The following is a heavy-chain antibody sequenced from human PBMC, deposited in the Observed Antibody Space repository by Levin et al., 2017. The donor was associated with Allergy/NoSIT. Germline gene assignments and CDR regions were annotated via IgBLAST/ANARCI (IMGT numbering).Heavy chain of an antibody. V-gene: IGHV1-18*01. CDR3: ARVRRRGWGDCSGGTCYSIDY. CDR2: ISAYNGNT. Sequence: ASVKVSCKASGYTFTSYGISWVRQAPGQGLEWMGWISAYNGNTNYAQELQGRVTMTTDTSTSTAYMELRSLRSDDTAVYFCARVRRRGWGDCSGGTCYSIDYWGQGTLVTVSS. CDR1: GYTFTSYG. D-gene: IGHD2-15*01. J-gene: IGHJ4*02.